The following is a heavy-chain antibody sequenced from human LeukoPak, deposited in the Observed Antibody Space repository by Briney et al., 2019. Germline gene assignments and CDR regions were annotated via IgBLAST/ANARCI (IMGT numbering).Heavy chain of an antibody. J-gene: IGHJ4*02. CDR3: ARDHLELGCDY. D-gene: IGHD7-27*01. CDR1: EFTFRTYW. V-gene: IGHV3-74*01. Sequence: GGSLRLSCAASEFTFRTYWMHWVRQAPGKGLVWVTNISPNGETTYYADSVKGRFTISRDSAKNTLYLEMNSLRAEDTAVYYCARDHLELGCDYWGQGTLVTVSS. CDR2: ISPNGETT.